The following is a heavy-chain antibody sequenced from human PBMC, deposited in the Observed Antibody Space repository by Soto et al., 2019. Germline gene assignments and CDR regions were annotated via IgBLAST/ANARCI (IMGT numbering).Heavy chain of an antibody. CDR2: IYYSGST. J-gene: IGHJ4*02. CDR3: ARHTLQIAAAGDYYFDY. V-gene: IGHV4-61*08. CDR1: GGSISSGGYY. D-gene: IGHD6-13*01. Sequence: SETLSLTCTVSGGSISSGGYYWSWIRQPPGKGLEWIGYIYYSGSTNYNPSLKSRVTISVDTSKNQFSLKLSSVTAADTAVYYCARHTLQIAAAGDYYFDYWGQGTLVTVSS.